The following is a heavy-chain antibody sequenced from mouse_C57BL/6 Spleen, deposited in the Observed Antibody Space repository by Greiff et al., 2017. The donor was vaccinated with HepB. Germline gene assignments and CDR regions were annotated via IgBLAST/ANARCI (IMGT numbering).Heavy chain of an antibody. CDR3: TRTGYGLDY. CDR2: IDPETGGT. CDR1: GYTFTDYE. V-gene: IGHV1-15*01. D-gene: IGHD2-14*01. Sequence: QVQLKQSGAELVRPGASVTLSCKASGYTFTDYEMHWVKQTPVHGLEWIGAIDPETGGTAYNQKFKGKAILTADKSSSTAYMELRSLTSEDSAVYYCTRTGYGLDYWGQGTTLTVSS. J-gene: IGHJ2*01.